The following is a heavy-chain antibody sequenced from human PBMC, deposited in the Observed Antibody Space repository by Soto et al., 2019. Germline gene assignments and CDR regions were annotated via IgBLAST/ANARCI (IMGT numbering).Heavy chain of an antibody. D-gene: IGHD6-13*01. V-gene: IGHV3-23*01. Sequence: PGGSLRLSCAASGFTFSSYAMIWVRQAPGKGLEWVSVLGGSGGSTYYADSVKGRFTISRDNSINTLYLQMNSLRVEDTAVYYCAKDRPYIAAAGTVGMDVWGQGTTVTVSS. CDR1: GFTFSSYA. J-gene: IGHJ6*02. CDR2: LGGSGGST. CDR3: AKDRPYIAAAGTVGMDV.